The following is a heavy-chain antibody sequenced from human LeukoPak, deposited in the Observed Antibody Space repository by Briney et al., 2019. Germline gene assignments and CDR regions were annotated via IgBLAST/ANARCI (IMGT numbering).Heavy chain of an antibody. J-gene: IGHJ4*02. Sequence: SETLSLTCTVSGGSISSYYWSWIRQPPGKGLEWIGYIYYSGSTNYNPSLKSRVTISVDTSKNQFSLKLSSVTAADTAMYYCATADSSSCYFDYWGQGTLVTVSS. D-gene: IGHD6-13*01. CDR2: IYYSGST. V-gene: IGHV4-59*01. CDR1: GGSISSYY. CDR3: ATADSSSCYFDY.